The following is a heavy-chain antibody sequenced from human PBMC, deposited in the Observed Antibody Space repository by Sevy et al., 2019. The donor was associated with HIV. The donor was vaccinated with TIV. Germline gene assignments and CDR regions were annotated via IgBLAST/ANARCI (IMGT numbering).Heavy chain of an antibody. CDR1: GYTFTSYG. CDR3: ARVMMPYGSGSYYSPSYYYGMDV. D-gene: IGHD3-10*01. Sequence: ASVKVSCKASGYTFTSYGISWVRQAPGQGLEWMGWISAYNGNTNYEQKLQGRVTMTTDTSTSTADMELRSLRSDDTAVYYCARVMMPYGSGSYYSPSYYYGMDVWGQGTTVTVSS. J-gene: IGHJ6*02. V-gene: IGHV1-18*01. CDR2: ISAYNGNT.